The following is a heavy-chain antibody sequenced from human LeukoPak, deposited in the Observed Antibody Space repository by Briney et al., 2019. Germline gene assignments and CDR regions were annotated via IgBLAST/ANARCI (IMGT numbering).Heavy chain of an antibody. CDR3: AIALAAAGILRFDY. CDR1: GFTFSSYA. J-gene: IGHJ4*02. V-gene: IGHV3-23*01. D-gene: IGHD6-13*01. CDR2: ISGSGGST. Sequence: GGSLRLSCAASGFTFSSYAMSWVRQAPGKGLEWVSAISGSGGSTYYADSVKGRFTISRDNSKNTLYLQMNSLRAEDTAVYYCAIALAAAGILRFDYWGQGTLVTVSP.